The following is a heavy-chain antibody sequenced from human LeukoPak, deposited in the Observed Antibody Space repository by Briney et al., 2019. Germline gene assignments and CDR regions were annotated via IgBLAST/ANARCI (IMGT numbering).Heavy chain of an antibody. CDR1: GFTFSSYG. CDR2: IRYDGSNK. V-gene: IGHV3-30*02. Sequence: PGGSLRLSCAASGFTFSSYGMHWVRQAPGKGLEWVAFIRYDGSNKKYADSVKGRFTISRDNSKNTLFVQMSSLRAEDTAVYYCAKDYGISGTGGAWLDPWGQGTLVTVSS. D-gene: IGHD1-20*01. CDR3: AKDYGISGTGGAWLDP. J-gene: IGHJ5*02.